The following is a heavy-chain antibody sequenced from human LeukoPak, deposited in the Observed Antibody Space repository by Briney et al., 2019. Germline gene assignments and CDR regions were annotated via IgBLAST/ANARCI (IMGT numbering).Heavy chain of an antibody. CDR2: MSPNSGNT. Sequence: VASVKVSCKASGYTFTSYDINWVRQAPGQGLEWMGWMSPNSGNTDYAQKFQGRVTMTRNTSISTAYMELSSLRSEDTAVYYCARGVGDLGDYWGQGTLVTVS. CDR3: ARGVGDLGDY. D-gene: IGHD3-16*01. J-gene: IGHJ4*02. CDR1: GYTFTSYD. V-gene: IGHV1-8*01.